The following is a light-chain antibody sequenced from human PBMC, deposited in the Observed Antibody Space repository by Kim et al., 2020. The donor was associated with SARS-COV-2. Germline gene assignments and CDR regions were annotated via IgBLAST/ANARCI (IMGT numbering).Light chain of an antibody. CDR2: GAS. J-gene: IGKJ2*01. Sequence: EIVLTQSPGTLSLSPGERASLSCRASEIISSSHLAWYQHKPGQAPRLLIYGASSRATGIPDRFSGSGSGRDFTLSISRLEPEDFAVYYCQQYAGALPNAFGQGTKLEIK. V-gene: IGKV3-20*01. CDR3: QQYAGALPNA. CDR1: EIISSSH.